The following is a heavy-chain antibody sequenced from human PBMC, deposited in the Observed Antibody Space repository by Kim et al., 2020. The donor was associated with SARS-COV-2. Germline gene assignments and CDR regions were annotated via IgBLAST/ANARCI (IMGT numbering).Heavy chain of an antibody. V-gene: IGHV4-39*07. D-gene: IGHD3-16*01. CDR3: SRDSPRGGGPPALDAFVI. CDR1: GGSIISSSYY. CDR2: VYYTGST. J-gene: IGHJ3*02. Sequence: SETLSLTCTVSGGSIISSSYYWGWIRQPQGKCLECIGGVYYTGSTYYSPSLRSRVTISLDRSNNQFSLKLDSVTAADTAVYYWSRDSPRGGGPPALDAFVIWGQGTRVTISS.